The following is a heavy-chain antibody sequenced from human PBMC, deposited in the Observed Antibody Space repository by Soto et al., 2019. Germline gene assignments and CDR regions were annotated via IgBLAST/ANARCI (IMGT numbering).Heavy chain of an antibody. D-gene: IGHD3-3*01. V-gene: IGHV1-69*01. CDR3: AREGEYYDFWSGYSQGYNWFDP. CDR1: GGTFSSYA. Sequence: QVQLVQSGAEVKKPGSSVKVSCKASGGTFSSYAISWVRQAPGQGLEWMGGIIPIFGTANYAQKFQGRVTITADESTSPAYMELSSLRSEDTAVYYCAREGEYYDFWSGYSQGYNWFDPWGQGTLVTVSS. CDR2: IIPIFGTA. J-gene: IGHJ5*02.